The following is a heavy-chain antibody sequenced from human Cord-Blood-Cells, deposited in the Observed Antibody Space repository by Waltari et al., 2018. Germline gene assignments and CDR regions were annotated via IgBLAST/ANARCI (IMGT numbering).Heavy chain of an antibody. V-gene: IGHV4-34*01. D-gene: IGHD6-19*01. J-gene: IGHJ4*02. CDR2: IKHSGST. CDR1: GGSFSGHY. Sequence: QVQLQQWGAGLLKRSETLSLSCAVYGGSFSGHYWSWTRQPPGKGLEWIGEIKHSGSTNYNPSLKSRVTISVDTSKNQFSLKLSSVTAADTAVYYCARGGPSEWLVLIDYWGQGTLVTVSS. CDR3: ARGGPSEWLVLIDY.